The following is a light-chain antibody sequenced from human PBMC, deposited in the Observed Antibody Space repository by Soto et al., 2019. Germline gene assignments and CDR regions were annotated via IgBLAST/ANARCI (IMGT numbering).Light chain of an antibody. V-gene: IGKV1-27*01. J-gene: IGKJ5*01. CDR2: AAS. CDR3: QQLNSFTRT. CDR1: QGISNY. Sequence: DIQLTQSPSSQSASVGDRATITCRASQGISNYLAWYQQKPGKVPKLLIYAASTLQSGVPSRFSGSGSGTEFTPTLSSLKTEDFATYYCQQLNSFTRTFGHGTRLEIK.